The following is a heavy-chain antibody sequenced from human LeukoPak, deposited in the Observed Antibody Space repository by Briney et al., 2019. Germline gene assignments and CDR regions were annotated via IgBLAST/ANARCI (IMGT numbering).Heavy chain of an antibody. J-gene: IGHJ4*02. Sequence: SVKVSCKASGGTFSSYAISWVRQAPGQGLEWMGGIIPIFGTANYAQKFQGRVTITADESTSTAYMELSSLRSEDTAVYYCATFSAVAGYYFDYWGQGTLVTVSS. D-gene: IGHD6-19*01. V-gene: IGHV1-69*13. CDR2: IIPIFGTA. CDR1: GGTFSSYA. CDR3: ATFSAVAGYYFDY.